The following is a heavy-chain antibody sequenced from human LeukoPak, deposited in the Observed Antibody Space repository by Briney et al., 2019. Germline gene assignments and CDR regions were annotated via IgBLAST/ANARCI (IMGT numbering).Heavy chain of an antibody. CDR3: AKDYCTNGVCYVFDY. V-gene: IGHV3-43D*04. D-gene: IGHD2-8*01. CDR2: IIWDGGSK. Sequence: GESLRHSCAPSGLPLDDYCMQWVRPAAARGLGWVAPIIWDGGSKYYADSVKGRFTISRDNSKNSPYMQMNSLRAEDTALYYCAKDYCTNGVCYVFDYWGQGTLVTVSS. J-gene: IGHJ4*02. CDR1: GLPLDDYC.